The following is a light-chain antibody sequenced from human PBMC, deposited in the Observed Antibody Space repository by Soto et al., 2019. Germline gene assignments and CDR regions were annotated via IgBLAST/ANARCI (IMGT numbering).Light chain of an antibody. Sequence: QSVLTQPASVSASPGQSITISCTGTSSDVGGYNYVSWHQQHPGKAPKLMIYDVSNRPSGVSNRFSGSKSGNTASLTISGLQAEDEADYYCSSYTSSSTYDVGTGTKVTVL. CDR3: SSYTSSSTYD. V-gene: IGLV2-14*01. CDR1: SSDVGGYNY. CDR2: DVS. J-gene: IGLJ1*01.